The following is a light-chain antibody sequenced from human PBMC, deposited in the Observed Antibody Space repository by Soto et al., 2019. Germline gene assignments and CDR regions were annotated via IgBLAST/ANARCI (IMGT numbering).Light chain of an antibody. CDR2: KAS. V-gene: IGKV1-5*03. Sequence: DIQMTQSPSSLSASVGDRVTITCRASQTISSWLAWYQQKPGKAPKLLIYKASTLKSGVPSRFSGSGSGTEFTLTISSLQPDDFATYYCQHYNSYSEAFGQGTRLE. J-gene: IGKJ5*01. CDR3: QHYNSYSEA. CDR1: QTISSW.